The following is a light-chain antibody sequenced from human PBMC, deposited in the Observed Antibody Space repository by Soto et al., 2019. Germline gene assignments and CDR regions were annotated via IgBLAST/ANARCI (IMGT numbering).Light chain of an antibody. J-gene: IGKJ1*01. V-gene: IGKV1-5*03. Sequence: DIQMTQSPSTLSASVGDRVTITCRASESVNIWLAWYQQKPGKAPKLLISRASSLEVGVPSRFSGTGFGTEFTLTISSLRPDDFATYYCQRSHRFWTFGQGTKVDVK. CDR2: RAS. CDR3: QRSHRFWT. CDR1: ESVNIW.